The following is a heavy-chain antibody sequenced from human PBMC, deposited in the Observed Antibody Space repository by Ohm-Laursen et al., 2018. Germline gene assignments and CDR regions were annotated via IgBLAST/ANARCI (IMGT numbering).Heavy chain of an antibody. D-gene: IGHD6-6*01. CDR3: ANNSSSSDY. V-gene: IGHV4-34*01. CDR2: INHSGST. J-gene: IGHJ4*02. CDR1: GGSFSGNY. Sequence: SETLSLTWAVYGGSFSGNYWSWIRQPPGKGLEWIGEINHSGSTNYNPSLKSRVTISVDTSKNQFSLKLSSVTAADTAVYYCANNSSSSDYWGQGTLVTVSS.